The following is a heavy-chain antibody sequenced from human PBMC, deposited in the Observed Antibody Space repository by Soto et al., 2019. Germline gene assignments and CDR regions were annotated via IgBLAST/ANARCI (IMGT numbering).Heavy chain of an antibody. D-gene: IGHD2-15*01. V-gene: IGHV3-NL1*01. Sequence: GGSLRLSCAASGLPFSSYAMHWVRQAPGKGLEWVSFIDHSGTTTYYGDSVKGRFTIFKDKSMNTVYLQMSSLTVEDTAVYYRTKDRVPDGIYSFDYWGQGALVTVSS. CDR2: IDHSGTTT. J-gene: IGHJ4*02. CDR1: GLPFSSYA. CDR3: TKDRVPDGIYSFDY.